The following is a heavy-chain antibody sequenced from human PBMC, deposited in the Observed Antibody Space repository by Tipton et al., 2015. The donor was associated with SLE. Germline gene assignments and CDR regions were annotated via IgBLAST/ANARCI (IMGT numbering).Heavy chain of an antibody. CDR1: GGSFSGYY. CDR2: IYHSGTT. D-gene: IGHD2-8*01. V-gene: IGHV4-34*01. J-gene: IGHJ5*01. CDR3: ARDGFCRDGVCYRNWFDT. Sequence: TLSLTCAVYGGSFSGYYWSWTRQPPGKGLEWIGNIYHSGTTYYNSSLKSRVTISVDTSKNQFSLRVSSVTVADTAVYYCARDGFCRDGVCYRNWFDTWGQGALVTVSS.